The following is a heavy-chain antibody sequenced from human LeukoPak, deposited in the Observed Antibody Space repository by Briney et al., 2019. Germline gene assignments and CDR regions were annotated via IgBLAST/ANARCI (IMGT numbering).Heavy chain of an antibody. CDR1: GFPLSSYA. J-gene: IGHJ6*03. Sequence: GGSLRLSWAASGFPLSSYAMSWVRQASGKGLEWGSGIKWNCGSTGYADSVKGRFSISRDNSENILYLQMNSLRAEDTAVYYCAKDRCSNGIGCLYYYMDVWGKGTTVTISS. D-gene: IGHD2-8*01. CDR3: AKDRCSNGIGCLYYYMDV. V-gene: IGHV3-20*04. CDR2: IKWNCGST.